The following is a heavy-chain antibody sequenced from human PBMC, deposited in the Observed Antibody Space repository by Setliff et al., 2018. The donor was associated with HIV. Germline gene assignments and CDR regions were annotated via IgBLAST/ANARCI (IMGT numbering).Heavy chain of an antibody. Sequence: ASVKVSCKASGYTFTVYYMHWVRQAPGQGLEWMGWIKPDTGSTNYLQEFQGRVTITRDTSMSTVYMALTGLTSDDTAVYYCAKQGYSDSLYAFDVWGQGTMVTVSS. CDR3: AKQGYSDSLYAFDV. CDR1: GYTFTVYY. D-gene: IGHD1-26*01. V-gene: IGHV1-2*02. CDR2: IKPDTGST. J-gene: IGHJ3*01.